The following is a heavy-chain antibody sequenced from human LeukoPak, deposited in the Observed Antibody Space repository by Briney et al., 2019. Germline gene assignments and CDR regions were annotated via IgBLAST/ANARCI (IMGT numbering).Heavy chain of an antibody. CDR2: IKQDGSEK. V-gene: IGHV3-7*05. Sequence: PGGSLRLSCAASGSTFSSYWMSWVRQAPGKGLEWVANIKQDGSEKYYVDSVKGRFTISRDNAKNSLYLQMNSLRAEDTAVYYCARGSYSSSWYGEDYWGQGTLVTVSS. CDR3: ARGSYSSSWYGEDY. D-gene: IGHD6-13*01. CDR1: GSTFSSYW. J-gene: IGHJ4*02.